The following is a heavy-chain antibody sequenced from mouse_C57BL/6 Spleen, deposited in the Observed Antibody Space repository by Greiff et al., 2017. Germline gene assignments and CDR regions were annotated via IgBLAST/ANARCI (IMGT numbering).Heavy chain of an antibody. CDR3: ARSTGSSPGWFAY. V-gene: IGHV1-37*01. CDR1: GYSFTGYF. J-gene: IGHJ3*01. D-gene: IGHD1-1*01. CDR2: INPYNGDS. Sequence: VQLQQSGPELVQPGASVKISCKASGYSFTGYFMNWVKQSHGKSLEWIGRINPYNGDSFYNQKFKGKATLTVDNSSSTAHLELLSLTSEDFAVYYGARSTGSSPGWFAYWGQGTLVTVSA.